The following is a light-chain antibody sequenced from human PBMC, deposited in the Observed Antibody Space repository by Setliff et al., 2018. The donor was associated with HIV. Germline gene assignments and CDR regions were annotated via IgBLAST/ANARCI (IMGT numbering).Light chain of an antibody. J-gene: IGLJ1*01. Sequence: SYALTQPPSVSVAPGKTARVTCGGNKIGSKSVHWYQQKPGQAPVLVVYDDSDRPSGIPERISGSNSGNTATLTINRVEAGDEADYYCQVWDSSSDSYVFGTGTKVTVL. CDR2: DDS. CDR1: KIGSKS. CDR3: QVWDSSSDSYV. V-gene: IGLV3-21*03.